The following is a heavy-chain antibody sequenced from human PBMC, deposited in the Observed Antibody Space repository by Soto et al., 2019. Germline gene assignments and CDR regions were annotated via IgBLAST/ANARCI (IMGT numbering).Heavy chain of an antibody. J-gene: IGHJ3*02. V-gene: IGHV3-30*18. CDR3: AKDLGHGGRGAFDI. Sequence: QVQLVESGGGVVQPGRSLRLSCAASGFTFSSYGMHWVRQAPGKGLEWVALISYDGSNKYYADSVKGRFTISRDNSKNTLYLHMNSLRTEDKAVYYCAKDLGHGGRGAFDIWGQGTMVTVSS. CDR2: ISYDGSNK. CDR1: GFTFSSYG. D-gene: IGHD7-27*01.